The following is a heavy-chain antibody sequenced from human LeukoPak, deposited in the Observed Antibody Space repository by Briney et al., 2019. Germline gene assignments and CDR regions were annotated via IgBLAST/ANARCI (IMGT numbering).Heavy chain of an antibody. CDR2: IKEDGTET. CDR1: GFTFSNAW. J-gene: IGHJ4*02. V-gene: IGHV3-7*03. D-gene: IGHD5-24*01. Sequence: GGSLRLSCAASGFTFSNAWMSWVRLAPGKGLEWVANIKEDGTETYYVDSVKGRFTISRDNAKNSLYLQMNSLRVEDTAVYYCAKEGRSLQTYWGQGTLVTVSS. CDR3: AKEGRSLQTY.